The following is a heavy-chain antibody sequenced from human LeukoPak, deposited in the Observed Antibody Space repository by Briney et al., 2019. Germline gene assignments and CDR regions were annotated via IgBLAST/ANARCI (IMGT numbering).Heavy chain of an antibody. Sequence: SVKVSCKASGGTFSSYAISWVRQAPGQGLEWMGRIIPIFGTANYAQKFQGRVTITTDESTGTAYMELSSLRSEDTAVYYCARDPGTRVVTPGVIWFDPWGQGTLVTVSS. D-gene: IGHD4-23*01. CDR1: GGTFSSYA. CDR3: ARDPGTRVVTPGVIWFDP. J-gene: IGHJ5*02. CDR2: IIPIFGTA. V-gene: IGHV1-69*05.